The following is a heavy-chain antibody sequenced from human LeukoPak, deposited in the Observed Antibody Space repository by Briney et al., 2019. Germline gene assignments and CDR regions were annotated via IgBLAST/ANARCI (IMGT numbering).Heavy chain of an antibody. CDR2: INPNSGGT. D-gene: IGHD6-6*01. V-gene: IGHV1-2*02. CDR3: ARAIAARREDY. Sequence: ASVKVSCKASGYTFTSYAMHWVRQAPGQRLEWMGWINPNSGGTNYAQKFQGRVTMTRDTSISTTYMELSRLRSDDTAVYYCARAIAARREDYWGQGTLVTVSS. J-gene: IGHJ4*02. CDR1: GYTFTSYA.